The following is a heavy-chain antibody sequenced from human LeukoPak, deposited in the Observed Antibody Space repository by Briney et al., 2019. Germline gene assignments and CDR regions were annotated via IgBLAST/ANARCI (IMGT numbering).Heavy chain of an antibody. J-gene: IGHJ4*02. Sequence: ASETLSLTCSVSGASISSHYWSWIRQPPGKGLEWIGYIHYSGSTNCNPSLKSRVTISLDTSNNQFSLKLTSVTAADTAVYYCSRAGTGFNIHGAYWGQGTLVTVSS. CDR2: IHYSGST. CDR1: GASISSHY. D-gene: IGHD1-14*01. CDR3: SRAGTGFNIHGAY. V-gene: IGHV4-59*11.